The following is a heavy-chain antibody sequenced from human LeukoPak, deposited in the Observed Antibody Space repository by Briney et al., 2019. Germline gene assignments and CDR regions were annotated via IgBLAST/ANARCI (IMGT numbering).Heavy chain of an antibody. CDR3: ARLYDCSSTSCHDAFDI. CDR1: GYTFTDYY. V-gene: IGHV1-2*02. CDR2: INPDSGGA. J-gene: IGHJ3*02. Sequence: ASVKVSCKASGYTFTDYYMHWVRQAPGQGLEWMGWINPDSGGANYAQKFQGRVTMTKDESTSTAYMELSSLRSEDTAVYYCARLYDCSSTSCHDAFDIWGQGTMVTVSS. D-gene: IGHD2-2*01.